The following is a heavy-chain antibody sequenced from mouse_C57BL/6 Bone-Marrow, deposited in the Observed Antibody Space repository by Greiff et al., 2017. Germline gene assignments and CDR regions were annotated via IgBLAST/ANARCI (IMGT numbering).Heavy chain of an antibody. Sequence: QVQLKESGAELVRPGASVTLSCKASGYTFTDYEMHWVKQTPVHGLEWIGAIDPETGGTAYNQKFKGKAILTADKSSSTAYMELRSLTSEDSAVYYCTRRDYYGTPAWFAYWGQGTLVTVSA. V-gene: IGHV1-15*01. CDR2: IDPETGGT. J-gene: IGHJ3*01. D-gene: IGHD1-1*01. CDR3: TRRDYYGTPAWFAY. CDR1: GYTFTDYE.